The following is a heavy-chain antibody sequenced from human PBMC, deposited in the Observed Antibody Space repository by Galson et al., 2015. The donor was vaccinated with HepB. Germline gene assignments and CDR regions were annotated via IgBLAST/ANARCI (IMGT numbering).Heavy chain of an antibody. CDR2: IIPFLGIA. D-gene: IGHD6-13*01. CDR1: GGTFSSYT. J-gene: IGHJ4*02. CDR3: ARDEIAATGDDY. V-gene: IGHV1-69*04. Sequence: SVKVSCKAPGGTFSSYTISWVRQAPGQGLEWMGRIIPFLGIANYAQKFQGRVTITADKSTSTAYMELSSLRSEDTAVYYCARDEIAATGDDYWGQGTLVTVSS.